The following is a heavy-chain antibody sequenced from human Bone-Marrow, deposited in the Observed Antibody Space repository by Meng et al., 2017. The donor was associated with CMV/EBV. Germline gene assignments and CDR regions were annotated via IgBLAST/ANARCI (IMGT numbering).Heavy chain of an antibody. CDR1: GGTFSSYA. V-gene: IGHV1-69*04. D-gene: IGHD6-6*01. J-gene: IGHJ6*02. CDR2: IIPILGIA. Sequence: SVKVSCKASGGTFSSYAISWVRQAPGQGLEWMGRIIPILGIANYAQKFQGRVTMTTDTSTSTAYMELRSLRFDDTAVYYCARDGGGASSSTRYGMDVWGQGTTVTVSS. CDR3: ARDGGGASSSTRYGMDV.